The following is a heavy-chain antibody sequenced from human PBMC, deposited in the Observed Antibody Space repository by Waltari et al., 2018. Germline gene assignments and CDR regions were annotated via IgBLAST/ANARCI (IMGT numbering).Heavy chain of an antibody. Sequence: EVHLLESGGGLIRPGGSLRLSCAAAGFTFSTYDMLWVRQAPGKGLEWVSGIINNGDSSCSADSVKGRFTISRDNSKNTLYLQMENLRGEDTAVYYCARDECTGGDCYSHFHYWGQGTLVTVSS. CDR3: ARDECTGGDCYSHFHY. CDR2: IINNGDSS. CDR1: GFTFSTYD. D-gene: IGHD2-21*02. V-gene: IGHV3-23*01. J-gene: IGHJ4*02.